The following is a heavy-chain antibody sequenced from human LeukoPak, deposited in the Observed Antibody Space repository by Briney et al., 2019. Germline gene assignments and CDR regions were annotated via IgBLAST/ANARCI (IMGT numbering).Heavy chain of an antibody. V-gene: IGHV4-39*01. J-gene: IGHJ4*02. D-gene: IGHD4-17*01. CDR1: GGSISSSRYY. CDR3: ARHGRDGDYVAY. Sequence: KPSENLSLNCTVSGGSISSSRYYWGWIRQPPGKGLEWIGSIYYSGSTYYNPSLKSRVTISVDTSKNQFSLKLSSVTAADTAVYYCARHGRDGDYVAYWGQGTLVTVSS. CDR2: IYYSGST.